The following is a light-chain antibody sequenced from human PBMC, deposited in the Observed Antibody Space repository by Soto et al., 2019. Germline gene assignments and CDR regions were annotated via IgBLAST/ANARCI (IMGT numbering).Light chain of an antibody. CDR1: QSISSY. CDR3: QQSYSIP. J-gene: IGKJ1*01. V-gene: IGKV1-39*01. CDR2: AAS. Sequence: DIQMTQSPSSLSASVGDRVTITCRASQSISSYLNWYQQKPGKAPKLLIYAASSLQSGVPSRFSGSGSGTDFTLTISSLQPEDFATYYCQQSYSIPFAQGTKVEIK.